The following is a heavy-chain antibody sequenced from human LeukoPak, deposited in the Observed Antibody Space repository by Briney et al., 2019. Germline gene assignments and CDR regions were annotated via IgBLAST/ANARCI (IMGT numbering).Heavy chain of an antibody. V-gene: IGHV3-48*04. D-gene: IGHD5-12*01. J-gene: IGHJ4*02. CDR2: ISTSSTNI. Sequence: PGGSLRLSCTASGFTFSSQSMNCVRQAPGKGLEWVSYISTSSTNIYHADSVKGRFTISRDNVKNSLYLQMNRLRAEDTAVYYCARWRDSGYDLSFDHWGQGTLVTVSS. CDR3: ARWRDSGYDLSFDH. CDR1: GFTFSSQS.